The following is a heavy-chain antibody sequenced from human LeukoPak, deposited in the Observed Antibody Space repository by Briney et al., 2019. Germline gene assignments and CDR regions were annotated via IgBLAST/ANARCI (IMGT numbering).Heavy chain of an antibody. D-gene: IGHD3-10*01. V-gene: IGHV1-69*04. CDR2: IIASLEMT. CDR3: ARSSMVRRIHFDY. J-gene: IGHJ4*02. Sequence: SVRVSCKASGGTFSSYAISWVRQAPGQGLEWMGNIIASLEMTNYAQKFQGRVTITADTSTSTVYMELSSLRSEDTAVYYCARSSMVRRIHFDYWGQGTLVTVSS. CDR1: GGTFSSYA.